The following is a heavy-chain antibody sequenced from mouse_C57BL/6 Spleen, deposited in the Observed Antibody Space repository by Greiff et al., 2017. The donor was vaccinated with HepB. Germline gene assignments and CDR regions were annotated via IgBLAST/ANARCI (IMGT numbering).Heavy chain of an antibody. CDR1: GYTFTEYT. J-gene: IGHJ1*03. Sequence: QVQLQQSGAELVKPGASVKLSCKASGYTFTEYTIHWVKQRSGQGLEWIGWFYPGSGSIKYNEKFKDKATLTADKSSSTVYMELSRLTSEDSAVYFCARHEGGAISSSGSRYFDVWGTMTTVTVSS. V-gene: IGHV1-62-2*01. CDR3: ARHEGGAISSSGSRYFDV. CDR2: FYPGSGSI. D-gene: IGHD1-1*01.